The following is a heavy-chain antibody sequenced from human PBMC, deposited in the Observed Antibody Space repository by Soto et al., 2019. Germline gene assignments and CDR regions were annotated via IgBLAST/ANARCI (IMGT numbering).Heavy chain of an antibody. J-gene: IGHJ4*02. Sequence: QITLKESGPTLVKPTQTLTLTCTFSGFSLSTSGVGVGWIRQPPGKALEWLTFIYWDDDKRNSPFLKSRLTIATDTSKNQVVLTMTNLDPVDTATYYCAHLVVAGITSSFDSWGQGTLGTVSS. CDR2: IYWDDDK. CDR3: AHLVVAGITSSFDS. D-gene: IGHD2-15*01. CDR1: GFSLSTSGVG. V-gene: IGHV2-5*02.